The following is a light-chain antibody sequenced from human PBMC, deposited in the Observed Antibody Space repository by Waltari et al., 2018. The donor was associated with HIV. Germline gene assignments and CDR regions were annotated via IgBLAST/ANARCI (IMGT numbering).Light chain of an antibody. CDR2: ENN. CDR1: TSNIANNY. J-gene: IGLJ2*01. CDR3: GTWDNSLSGVV. V-gene: IGLV1-51*02. Sequence: QSVLTQPPSVSAAPGQKVTMSCSGGTSNIANNYVSWYQQLPGTAPKVRIYENNKRPSGIPDRFSGSKSGTSATLGITGLQTGDEADYYCGTWDNSLSGVVFGGGTKLTV.